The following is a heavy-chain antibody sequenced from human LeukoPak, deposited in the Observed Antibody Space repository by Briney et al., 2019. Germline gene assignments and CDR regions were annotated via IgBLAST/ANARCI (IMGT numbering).Heavy chain of an antibody. Sequence: VASVKVSCKASGGTFSSYAISWVRQAPGQGLEWMGGIIPIFGTANYAQKFQGRVTITADESTSTAYMELSSLRSEDTAVYYCARAIGCSSTSCYDYWGQGTLVTVSS. CDR2: IIPIFGTA. J-gene: IGHJ4*02. CDR3: ARAIGCSSTSCYDY. V-gene: IGHV1-69*13. D-gene: IGHD2-2*01. CDR1: GGTFSSYA.